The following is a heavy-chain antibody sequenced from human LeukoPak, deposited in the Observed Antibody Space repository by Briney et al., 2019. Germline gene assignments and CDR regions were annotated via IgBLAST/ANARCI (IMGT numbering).Heavy chain of an antibody. J-gene: IGHJ4*01. CDR1: GYTFTSFD. Sequence: ASVKVSCKASGYTFTSFDINWVRQATGQGLEWMRWMNPNSGNTGYAQKFQGRVTMTRNTSISTAYMELSSLRSEDTAMYYCAHHFEVRGFDYWGHGTLVTVSS. CDR3: AHHFEVRGFDY. V-gene: IGHV1-8*01. D-gene: IGHD3-22*01. CDR2: MNPNSGNT.